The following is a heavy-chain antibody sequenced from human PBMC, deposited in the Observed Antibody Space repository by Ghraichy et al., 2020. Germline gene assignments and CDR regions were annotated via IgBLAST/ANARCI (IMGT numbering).Heavy chain of an antibody. CDR2: IKEDGTER. D-gene: IGHD2-21*01. V-gene: IGHV3-7*03. J-gene: IGHJ5*01. CDR3: ARDLFCRGPTCYYRGLES. CDR1: DFTFSNYW. Sequence: GGSLRLSCVASDFTFSNYWMSWVRQAPGKGLEWVANIKEDGTERFYVASVEGRFSVSRDNAKNSVYLQMDSLRVEDTAVYYCARDLFCRGPTCYYRGLESWGRGTLLTVSS.